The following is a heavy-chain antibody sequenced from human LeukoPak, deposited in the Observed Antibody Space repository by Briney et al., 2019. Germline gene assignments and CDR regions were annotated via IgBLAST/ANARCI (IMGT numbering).Heavy chain of an antibody. J-gene: IGHJ4*02. V-gene: IGHV4-61*01. D-gene: IGHD3-22*01. CDR3: ARGGRSGRVHYYDSSGYYYSEGCFDY. CDR1: GGSISSSSYY. Sequence: SETLSLTCTVSGGSISSSSYYWSWIRQPPGKGLEWIGYIYYSGSTNYNPSLKSRVTISVDTSKNQFSLKLSSVTAADTAVYYCARGGRSGRVHYYDSSGYYYSEGCFDYWGQGTLVTVSS. CDR2: IYYSGST.